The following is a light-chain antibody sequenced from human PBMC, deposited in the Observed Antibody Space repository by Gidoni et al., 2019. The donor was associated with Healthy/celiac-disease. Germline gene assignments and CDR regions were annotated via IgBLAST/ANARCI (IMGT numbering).Light chain of an antibody. V-gene: IGKV1-39*01. J-gene: IGKJ1*01. Sequence: DIQMTQSPSSLSASVGDRVTITCRASQSISSYLNWYQQKPGKAPKLLIYAASSLQSGVPSRFSGSGSGTDFTLTISSLQPEDFATYYCQQSYSTPLTCXQXTKVXIK. CDR3: QQSYSTPLT. CDR2: AAS. CDR1: QSISSY.